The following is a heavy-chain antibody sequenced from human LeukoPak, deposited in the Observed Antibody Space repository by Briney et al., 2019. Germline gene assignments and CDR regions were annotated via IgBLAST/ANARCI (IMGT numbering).Heavy chain of an antibody. J-gene: IGHJ4*02. V-gene: IGHV3-23*01. CDR2: ISGGGEST. D-gene: IGHD3-10*01. CDR3: AIWREGVQGTYLDY. CDR1: GFTFITYA. Sequence: GGSLRLSCAASGFTFITYAMCWVRRAPGKGLEWVSAISGGGESTYYADSVKGRFTISGDNSKNTLYLQMNSLRAEDTALYYCAIWREGVQGTYLDYWGQGTLVTVSS.